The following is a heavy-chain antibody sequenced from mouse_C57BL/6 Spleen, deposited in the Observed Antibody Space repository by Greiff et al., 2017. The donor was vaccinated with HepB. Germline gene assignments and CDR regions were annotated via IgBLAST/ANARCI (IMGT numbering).Heavy chain of an antibody. CDR2: IDPSDSET. Sequence: QVHVKQPGAELVRPGSSVKLSCKASGYTFTSYWMHWVKQRPIQGLEWIGNIDPSDSETHYNQKFKDKATLTVDKSSSTAYMQLSSLTSEDSAVYYCAGDYGSSYAAYWGQGTLVTVSA. J-gene: IGHJ3*01. D-gene: IGHD1-1*01. CDR3: AGDYGSSYAAY. CDR1: GYTFTSYW. V-gene: IGHV1-52*01.